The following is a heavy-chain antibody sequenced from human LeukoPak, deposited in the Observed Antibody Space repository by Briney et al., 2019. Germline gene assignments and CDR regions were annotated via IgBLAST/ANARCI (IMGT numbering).Heavy chain of an antibody. V-gene: IGHV3-48*03. Sequence: GGSLRLSCAASGFTLSSYEVNWVRQAPGKGLEWVSYISSSGSTIYYADSVKGRFTISRDNAKNSLHLQMNSLRAEDTAVYYCTRDPRRLDYWGQGTLVTVSS. CDR3: TRDPRRLDY. CDR2: ISSSGSTI. J-gene: IGHJ4*02. CDR1: GFTLSSYE.